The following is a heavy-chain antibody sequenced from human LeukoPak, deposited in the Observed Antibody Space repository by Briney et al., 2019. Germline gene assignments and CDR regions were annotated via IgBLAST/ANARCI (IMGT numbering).Heavy chain of an antibody. CDR2: ISYEASTN. D-gene: IGHD1-26*01. CDR3: AKEGPGNYYSAYFDS. V-gene: IGHV3-30*18. J-gene: IGHJ4*02. CDR1: GFTFRNYG. Sequence: GTSLRLSCAASGFTFRNYGMQWVRQAPGKGLEWVAVISYEASTNYYADSVKGRFTISRDNSRNTLSLQMKGLRPEDTAVYYCAKEGPGNYYSAYFDSWGQGTLVTVSS.